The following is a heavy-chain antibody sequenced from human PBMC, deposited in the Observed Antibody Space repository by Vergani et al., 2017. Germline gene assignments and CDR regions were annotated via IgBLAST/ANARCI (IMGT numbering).Heavy chain of an antibody. Sequence: VEAGGGLVQPGGSLRLSCTASGFTFQAFAFHWVRQVSGRGLEWVSGIDRNDGVKNGNSFEGRFSISRDNAKNAVFLQMNNLRDEDRGAYYCARISGGSAPYLHYWGQGTLVTVAS. J-gene: IGHJ1*01. CDR2: IDRNDGVK. V-gene: IGHV3-9*01. D-gene: IGHD2-15*01. CDR1: GFTFQAFA. CDR3: ARISGGSAPYLHY.